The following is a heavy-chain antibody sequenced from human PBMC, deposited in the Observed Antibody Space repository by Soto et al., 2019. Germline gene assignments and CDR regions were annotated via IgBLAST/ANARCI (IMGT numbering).Heavy chain of an antibody. V-gene: IGHV3-7*01. Sequence: SLRLSCVVSGFTLSSYWMNWVRQAPGKGLEWVANIKQDGSEKYYVDSAKGRFTISRDNAKNSLYLQMNSLSAEDTAIYYCATSRTFDYWGQGTLVTVSS. D-gene: IGHD6-13*01. J-gene: IGHJ4*02. CDR1: GFTLSSYW. CDR3: ATSRTFDY. CDR2: IKQDGSEK.